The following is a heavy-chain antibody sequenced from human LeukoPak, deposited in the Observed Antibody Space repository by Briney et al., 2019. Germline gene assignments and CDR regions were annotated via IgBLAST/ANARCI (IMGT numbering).Heavy chain of an antibody. CDR3: VRDFDYNFDY. CDR2: ICATI. Sequence: PGGSLRLSCEASGFTFRDHCMNWVRQAPGKGLEWVSYICATISYADSVRGRFTISRDNAKNSLYLEMNSLRDEDTAVYYCVRDFDYNFDYWGQGALVTASS. V-gene: IGHV3-69-1*02. D-gene: IGHD4-11*01. CDR1: GFTFRDHC. J-gene: IGHJ4*02.